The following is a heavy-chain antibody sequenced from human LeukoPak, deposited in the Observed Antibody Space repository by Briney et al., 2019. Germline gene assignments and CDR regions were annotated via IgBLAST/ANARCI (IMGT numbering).Heavy chain of an antibody. CDR2: IYYSGST. CDR3: ARRWIVGATTDY. D-gene: IGHD1-26*01. J-gene: IGHJ4*02. CDR1: GGSISSYY. Sequence: SSETLSLTCTVSGGSISSYYWSWIRQPPGKGLEWIGYIYYSGSTNYNPSLKSRVTISVDTSKNQFSLKLSSVTAADTAVYYCARRWIVGATTDYWGQGTLVTVSS. V-gene: IGHV4-59*01.